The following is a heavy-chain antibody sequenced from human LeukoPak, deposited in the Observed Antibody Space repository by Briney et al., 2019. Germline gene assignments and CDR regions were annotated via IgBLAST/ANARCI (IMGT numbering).Heavy chain of an antibody. CDR2: IYYSGST. J-gene: IGHJ5*02. CDR1: GGSISSYY. D-gene: IGHD6-13*01. Sequence: PSETLSLTCIVSGGSISSYYWSWIRQPPGKGLEWIGYIYYSGSTSYNPSLKSRVTISVDTSKNQFSLKLSSVTAADTAVYYCARPLYSSSWPSAFDPWGQGTLVTVSS. V-gene: IGHV4-59*08. CDR3: ARPLYSSSWPSAFDP.